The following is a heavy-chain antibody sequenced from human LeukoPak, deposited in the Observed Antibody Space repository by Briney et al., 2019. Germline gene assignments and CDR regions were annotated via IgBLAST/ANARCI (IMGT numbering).Heavy chain of an antibody. CDR2: ISSSSSYI. D-gene: IGHD1-26*01. CDR1: GFTFSSYS. CDR3: ARDPSGTYYPRVSGALDI. J-gene: IGHJ3*02. V-gene: IGHV3-21*01. Sequence: GGSLRLSCAASGFTFSSYSMNWVRQAPGKGLEWVSSISSSSSYIYYADSAKGRFTVSRDNAKNSLYLQMDSLRAEDTAVYYCARDPSGTYYPRVSGALDIWGQGTMVTVSS.